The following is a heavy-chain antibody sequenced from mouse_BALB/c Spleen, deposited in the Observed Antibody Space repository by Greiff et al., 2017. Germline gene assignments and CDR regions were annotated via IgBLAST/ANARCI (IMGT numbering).Heavy chain of an antibody. CDR3: AKETYYGSSSFAY. D-gene: IGHD1-1*01. Sequence: VQLQQSGPGLVAPSQSLSITCTVSGFSLTDYGVSWIRQPPGKGLEWLGVIWGGGSTYYNSALKSRLSISKDNSKSQVFLKMNSLQTDDTAMYYCAKETYYGSSSFAYWGQGTLVTVSA. CDR2: IWGGGST. CDR1: GFSLTDYG. J-gene: IGHJ3*01. V-gene: IGHV2-6-5*01.